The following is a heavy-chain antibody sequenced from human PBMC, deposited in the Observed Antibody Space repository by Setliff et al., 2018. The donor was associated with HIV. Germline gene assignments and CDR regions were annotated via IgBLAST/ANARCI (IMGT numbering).Heavy chain of an antibody. V-gene: IGHV4-4*09. J-gene: IGHJ3*02. D-gene: IGHD2-15*01. CDR2: IYISGTT. CDR1: GGSISTSY. Sequence: SETLSLTCTVSGGSISTSYWNCIRQPPGKGLEWIAYIYISGTTNYNSSLKSRVTISLDTSRNQFSLKLGSVTAADTAMYYCAREHCSGGSCNGFDIWGQGTMVTVSS. CDR3: AREHCSGGSCNGFDI.